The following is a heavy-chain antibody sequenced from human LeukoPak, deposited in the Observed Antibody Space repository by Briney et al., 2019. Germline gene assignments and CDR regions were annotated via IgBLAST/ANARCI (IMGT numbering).Heavy chain of an antibody. V-gene: IGHV3-33*01. CDR2: IWGDGRGQ. CDR3: ARLVGYYYGMDV. J-gene: IGHJ6*02. Sequence: GGSLRLSCAASGFTFSSYGMPWVRQAPGKGLEWLAVIWGDGRGQFYADSVEGRFTISRDNSNDMLYLQMTSLRAEDTAVYYCARLVGYYYGMDVWGQGTTVTVSS. CDR1: GFTFSSYG. D-gene: IGHD3-9*01.